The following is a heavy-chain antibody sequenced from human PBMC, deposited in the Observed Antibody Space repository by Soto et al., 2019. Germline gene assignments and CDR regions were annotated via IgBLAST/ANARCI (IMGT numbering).Heavy chain of an antibody. CDR3: ARVSIAVAGIAYYFDY. V-gene: IGHV3-30-3*01. D-gene: IGHD6-19*01. CDR1: GFSFSSCA. CDR2: ISHDGSNK. J-gene: IGHJ4*02. Sequence: QVQLVESGGGVVQPGRSLRLSCAASGFSFSSCAMHWVRQAPGKGLEWVAVISHDGSNKYYADSVKGRFTISRDNSINTLYLQMNSLRAEDTAVYYCARVSIAVAGIAYYFDYWGQGTLVTVSS.